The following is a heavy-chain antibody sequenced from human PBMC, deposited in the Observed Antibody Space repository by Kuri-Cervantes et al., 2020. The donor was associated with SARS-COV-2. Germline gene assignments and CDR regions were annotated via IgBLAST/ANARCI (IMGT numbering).Heavy chain of an antibody. J-gene: IGHJ6*02. V-gene: IGHV3-23*01. CDR3: AKVGGYCSGGSCYSYYYYGLDV. Sequence: GESLKISCAASGFTFSSYWVSWVRQAPGKGLEWVSAISGSGGSTYYADSVKGRCTISRDNSKNTLYLQMNSLRAEDTAVYYCAKVGGYCSGGSCYSYYYYGLDVWGQGTTVTVSS. D-gene: IGHD2-15*01. CDR2: ISGSGGST. CDR1: GFTFSSYW.